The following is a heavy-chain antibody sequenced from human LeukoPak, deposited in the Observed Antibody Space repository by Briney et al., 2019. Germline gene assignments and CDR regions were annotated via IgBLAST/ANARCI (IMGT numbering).Heavy chain of an antibody. D-gene: IGHD3-3*01. CDR1: GFTFSIYA. J-gene: IGHJ4*02. CDR3: AKYRGNDFWSGYRHYYFDY. V-gene: IGHV3-23*01. Sequence: GGSLRLSCAASGFTFSIYAMSWVRQAPGKGLEWVSAISGSGGSRDYADSVKGRFNSSRDNSKNKLYLQMNRLRAEDTAVYYCAKYRGNDFWSGYRHYYFDYWGQGTLVTVSS. CDR2: ISGSGGSR.